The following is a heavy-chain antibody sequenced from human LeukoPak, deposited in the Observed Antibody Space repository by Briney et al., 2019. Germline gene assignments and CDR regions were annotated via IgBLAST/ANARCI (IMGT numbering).Heavy chain of an antibody. J-gene: IGHJ4*02. V-gene: IGHV3-7*03. CDR1: GFTFSSYW. CDR2: IKQDGSEK. D-gene: IGHD2-15*01. CDR3: ARGYCSGGSCYGDY. Sequence: GGSLRLSCAASGFTFSSYWMSWVRQAPGKGLEWVANIKQDGSEKYYVDSVKGRFTTSRDNAKNSLYLQMNSLRAEDTAVYYCARGYCSGGSCYGDYWGQGTLVTVSS.